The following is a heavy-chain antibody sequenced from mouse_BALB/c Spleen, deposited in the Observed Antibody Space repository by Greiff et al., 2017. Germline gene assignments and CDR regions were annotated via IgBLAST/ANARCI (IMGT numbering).Heavy chain of an antibody. V-gene: IGHV5-17*02. CDR1: GFTFSSFG. CDR3: ANYGNYRSIDY. D-gene: IGHD2-1*01. J-gene: IGHJ4*01. CDR2: ISSGSSTI. Sequence: DVMLVESGGGLVQPGGSRKLSCAASGFTFSSFGMHWVRQAPEKGLEWVAYISSGSSTIYYADTVKGRFTISRDNPKNTLFLQMTSLRSEDTAMYYCANYGNYRSIDYWGQGTSVTVSS.